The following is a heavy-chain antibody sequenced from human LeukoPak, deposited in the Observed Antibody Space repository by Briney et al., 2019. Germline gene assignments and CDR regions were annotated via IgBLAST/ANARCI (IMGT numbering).Heavy chain of an antibody. D-gene: IGHD4-17*01. CDR3: ARSDYGDYPYYYYYGMHV. J-gene: IGHJ6*02. CDR1: GGSISSYY. Sequence: SETLSLTCTVSGGSISSYYWSWVRQPPGKGLEWVGYIYYSGSTNYNPSLKSRSTISVDTSKNQFSLKLSSVTAADAAVYYCARSDYGDYPYYYYYGMHVWGQGTTVTVSS. V-gene: IGHV4-59*01. CDR2: IYYSGST.